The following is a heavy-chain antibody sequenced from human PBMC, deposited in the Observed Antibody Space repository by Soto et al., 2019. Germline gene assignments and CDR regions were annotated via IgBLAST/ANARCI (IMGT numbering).Heavy chain of an antibody. CDR1: GGTFSIST. Sequence: QVQLVQSGAEVKKPGSSVKVSCKASGGTFSISTISWVRQAPGQGLEWMGGSANSAQKFQGRLTVTADESTSTVYLELSSLTSEDTAVYYCAREGPPDIAWFDPWGQVALVSVSS. CDR3: AREGPPDIAWFDP. CDR2: SA. J-gene: IGHJ5*02. D-gene: IGHD2-15*01. V-gene: IGHV1-69*01.